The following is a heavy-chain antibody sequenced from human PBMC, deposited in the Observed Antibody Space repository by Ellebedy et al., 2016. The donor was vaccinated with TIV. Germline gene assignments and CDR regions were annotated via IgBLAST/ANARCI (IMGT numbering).Heavy chain of an antibody. D-gene: IGHD1-26*01. CDR1: GGSISSYY. CDR2: IYTSGST. J-gene: IGHJ4*02. V-gene: IGHV4-4*07. CDR3: ARDFIVGATTPYYFDY. Sequence: SETLSLTXTVSGGSISSYYWSWIRQPAGKGLEWIGRIYTSGSTNYNPSLKSRVTMSVDTSKNQFSLKLSSVTAADTAVYYCARDFIVGATTPYYFDYWGQGTLVTVSS.